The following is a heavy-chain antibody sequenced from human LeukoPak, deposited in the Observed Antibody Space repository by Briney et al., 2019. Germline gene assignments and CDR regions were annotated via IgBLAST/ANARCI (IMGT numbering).Heavy chain of an antibody. CDR2: ISSSGSTI. D-gene: IGHD5-24*01. Sequence: GGSLRLSCAASGFTFSDYYMSWIRQAPGKGLEWVSYISSSGSTIYYADSVKGRFTISRDNAKNSLYLQMNSLRAEDTAVYYCASLESYNYPVDYWGQGTLVTVSS. CDR3: ASLESYNYPVDY. J-gene: IGHJ4*02. V-gene: IGHV3-11*01. CDR1: GFTFSDYY.